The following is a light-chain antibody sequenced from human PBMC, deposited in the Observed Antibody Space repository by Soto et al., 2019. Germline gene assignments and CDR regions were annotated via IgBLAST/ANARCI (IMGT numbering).Light chain of an antibody. Sequence: QAAVTQPPSASGTPGQRVTISCSGSNSNVETNYVYWYQQVAGTAPKLLIYSNDQRPSGVPDRVSASKSGTSASLDISGLRSEDEADYYCSANDDSLGGPVFGGGTKLTVL. CDR1: NSNVETNY. CDR2: SND. V-gene: IGLV1-47*02. CDR3: SANDDSLGGPV. J-gene: IGLJ2*01.